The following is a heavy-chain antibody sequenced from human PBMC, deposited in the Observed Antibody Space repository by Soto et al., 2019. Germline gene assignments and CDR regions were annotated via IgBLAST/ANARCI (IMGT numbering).Heavy chain of an antibody. CDR1: GGPFNNHA. Sequence: QVQLVQSGAEVKKPGSSVKVSCKTSGGPFNNHAINWVRQAPGQGLEWVGLVIPTLATADYAQKFQGRVTMTADEVTNTAYMELSSLRYDDTGVYYCASDYGEIDAFEIWGPGTLVTVSS. J-gene: IGHJ3*02. CDR3: ASDYGEIDAFEI. V-gene: IGHV1-69*01. D-gene: IGHD4-17*01. CDR2: VIPTLATA.